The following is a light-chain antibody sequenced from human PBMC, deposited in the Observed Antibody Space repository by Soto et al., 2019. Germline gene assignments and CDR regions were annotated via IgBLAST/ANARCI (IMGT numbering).Light chain of an antibody. V-gene: IGKV3-20*01. Sequence: EILLTQSPDTLSLSRGERATLSCRAAQSVGTRLAWYQHKTGQAPRLLISGASSRATGIPDRFTGSGSETSFTLTISRLEPEDFALYYCQHYQSGHPITFGQGKRLETK. CDR1: QSVGTR. J-gene: IGKJ5*01. CDR3: QHYQSGHPIT. CDR2: GAS.